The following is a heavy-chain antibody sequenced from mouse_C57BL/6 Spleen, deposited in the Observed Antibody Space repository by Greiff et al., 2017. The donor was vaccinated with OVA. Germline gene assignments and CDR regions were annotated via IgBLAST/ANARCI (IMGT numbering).Heavy chain of an antibody. CDR3: ARWGGNYWFAY. CDR1: GYTFTSYW. Sequence: QVQLQQPGAELVTPGASVKLSCKASGYTFTSYWMHWVKQRPGQGLEWIGEVDPSASSTNYNQKFKGKSTLTVDKSSSTASMQLSSLTSEDSAVYYCARWGGNYWFAYWGQGTLVTVSA. CDR2: VDPSASST. D-gene: IGHD2-1*01. J-gene: IGHJ3*01. V-gene: IGHV1-69*01.